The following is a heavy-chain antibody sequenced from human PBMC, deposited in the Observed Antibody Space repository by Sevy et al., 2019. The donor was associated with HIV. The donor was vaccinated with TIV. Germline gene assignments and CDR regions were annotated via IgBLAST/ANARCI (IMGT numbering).Heavy chain of an antibody. V-gene: IGHV3-48*03. D-gene: IGHD7-27*01. Sequence: GGSLRLSCAASGFTFNIYEMNWVSQGPGKGLEWVSYISSSFSIYYEDSVKGRFTISRDNAKNSLYLQMNSLRVEDTAVYYCTNSVHYWGQGTLVTVSS. J-gene: IGHJ4*02. CDR1: GFTFNIYE. CDR2: ISSSFSI. CDR3: TNSVHY.